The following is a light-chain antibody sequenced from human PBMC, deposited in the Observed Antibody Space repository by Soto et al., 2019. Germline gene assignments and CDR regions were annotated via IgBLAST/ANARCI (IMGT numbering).Light chain of an antibody. CDR2: EVV. V-gene: IGLV2-8*01. CDR1: KNDVGFYDF. J-gene: IGLJ1*01. Sequence: QSALTQPPSASWSPGQSVTISCTGTKNDVGFYDFVSWYQHHPGKAPRLIIYEVVQRPSGVPDRFSGSKSGNTASLTVSGLQAADEADYFCKSYAGSNTYVFGRGTKVTVL. CDR3: KSYAGSNTYV.